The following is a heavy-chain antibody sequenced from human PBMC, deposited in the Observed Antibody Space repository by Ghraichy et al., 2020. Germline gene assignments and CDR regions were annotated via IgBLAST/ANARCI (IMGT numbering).Heavy chain of an antibody. CDR2: IGARGAYT. CDR1: GFAFANYA. CDR3: AKDRSSTTSWYYFDS. D-gene: IGHD2-2*01. J-gene: IGHJ4*01. Sequence: GGSLRLSCAASGFAFANYAVTWVRQAPGKGLEWVSSIGARGAYTYYADSVQGRFTISRDDSTDTLYLQMNSLGAEDTAIYYCAKDRSSTTSWYYFDSWGHGTLVTVCS. V-gene: IGHV3-23*01.